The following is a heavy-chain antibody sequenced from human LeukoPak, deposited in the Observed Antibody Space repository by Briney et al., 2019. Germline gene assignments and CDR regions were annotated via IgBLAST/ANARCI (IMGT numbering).Heavy chain of an antibody. D-gene: IGHD3/OR15-3a*01. CDR3: ARGKVGSRDFYFRYYFDY. CDR1: GGSISSSSYY. V-gene: IGHV4-39*07. CDR2: IYHSGST. J-gene: IGHJ4*02. Sequence: PSETLSLTCTVSGGSISSSSYYWGWIRQPPGKGLEWIGTIYHSGSTYYSPSLKSRVTVSVDTSKNEFSLKLSSVTAADTAVYFCARGKVGSRDFYFRYYFDYWGQGTLVTVSS.